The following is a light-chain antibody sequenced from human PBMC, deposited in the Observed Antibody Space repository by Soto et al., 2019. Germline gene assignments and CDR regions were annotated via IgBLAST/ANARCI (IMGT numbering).Light chain of an antibody. J-gene: IGKJ1*01. Sequence: DIQMTQSPSTLSASVGDRVTITCRASQSINRWLAWYQQKPGKAPKLLIYKASTLESGVPSRFSGGGIGTEFSLSISSLQPDDFATYYCQQYYSYWTFGQGTKVDIK. CDR3: QQYYSYWT. CDR1: QSINRW. V-gene: IGKV1-5*03. CDR2: KAS.